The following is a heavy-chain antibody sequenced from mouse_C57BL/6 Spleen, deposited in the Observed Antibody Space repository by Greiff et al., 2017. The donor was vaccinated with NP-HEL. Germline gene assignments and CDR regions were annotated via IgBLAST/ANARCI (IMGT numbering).Heavy chain of an antibody. CDR1: GYAFSSYW. V-gene: IGHV1-80*01. CDR3: ARFYYGNYEGYWYFDV. J-gene: IGHJ1*03. D-gene: IGHD2-1*01. Sequence: LVESGAELVKPGASVKISCKASGYAFSSYWMNWVKQRPGKGLEWIGQIYPGDGDTNYNGKFKGKATLTADKSSSTAYMQLSSLTSEDSAVYFCARFYYGNYEGYWYFDVWGTGTTVTVSS. CDR2: IYPGDGDT.